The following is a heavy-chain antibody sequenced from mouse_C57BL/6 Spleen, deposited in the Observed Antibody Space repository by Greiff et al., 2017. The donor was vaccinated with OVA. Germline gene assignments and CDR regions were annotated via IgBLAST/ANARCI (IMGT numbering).Heavy chain of an antibody. CDR2: INPNYGTT. CDR1: GYSFTDYN. D-gene: IGHD1-1*01. J-gene: IGHJ2*01. Sequence: VQLQQSGPELVKPGASVKISCKASGYSFTDYNMHWVKQSHGKSLEWIGVINPNYGTTSYNQKFKGKATLTVDQSSSTAYMQLNSLTSEDSAVYYGARTEFDDGSSYGDFDYWGQGTTLTVSS. CDR3: ARTEFDDGSSYGDFDY. V-gene: IGHV1-39*01.